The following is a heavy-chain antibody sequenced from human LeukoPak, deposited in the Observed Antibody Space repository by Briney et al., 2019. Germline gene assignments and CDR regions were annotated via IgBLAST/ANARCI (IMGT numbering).Heavy chain of an antibody. CDR2: ISAGTTAE. CDR1: GVNLYSSE. V-gene: IGHV3-48*03. Sequence: QPGGSLTLSCVGSGVNLYSSEMNWVRQAPGKGLEWVSHISAGTTAEYYAESPTTRFTMSRDNARNSISLHMSNLRVEDTAIYYCARDTLNGRFVISLDSWGQGALVTVSS. CDR3: ARDTLNGRFVISLDS. D-gene: IGHD3-9*01. J-gene: IGHJ4*02.